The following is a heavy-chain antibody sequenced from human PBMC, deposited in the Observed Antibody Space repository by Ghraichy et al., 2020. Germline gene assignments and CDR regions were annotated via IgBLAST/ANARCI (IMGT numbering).Heavy chain of an antibody. D-gene: IGHD4-17*01. V-gene: IGHV3-48*02. CDR1: GFTLNNFD. CDR2: ISDTGTAI. CDR3: ARDSSRRLRITRPDL. Sequence: GESLNISCAASGFTLNNFDMMWFRRAPGKGLEWVSYISDTGTAIYFATSVRGRFTIFRDNGNNSVYVQMAFLRDEDSAVYYCARDSSRRLRITRPDLWGQGTLVTVSS. J-gene: IGHJ1*01.